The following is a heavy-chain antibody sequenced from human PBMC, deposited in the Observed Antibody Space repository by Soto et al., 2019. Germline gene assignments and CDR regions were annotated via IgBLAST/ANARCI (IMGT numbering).Heavy chain of an antibody. CDR1: GGTFSSYA. CDR3: ARERDGYNRRYYFDY. J-gene: IGHJ4*02. Sequence: GASVKVSCKASGGTFSSYAISWVRQAPGQGLEWMGGIIPIFGTANYAQKFQGRVTITADESTSTAYMELSSLRSEDTAVYYCARERDGYNRRYYFDYWGQGTLVTVSS. CDR2: IIPIFGTA. V-gene: IGHV1-69*13. D-gene: IGHD5-12*01.